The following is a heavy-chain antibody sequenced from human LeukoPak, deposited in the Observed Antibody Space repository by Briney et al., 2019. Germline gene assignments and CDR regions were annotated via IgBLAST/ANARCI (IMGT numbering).Heavy chain of an antibody. CDR1: GFTFSSYE. V-gene: IGHV3-48*03. J-gene: IGHJ6*03. CDR2: ISSSGSTI. Sequence: GGSLRLSCAAAGFTFSSYEMNWVRQAPGKGLEWVSYISSSGSTIYYADSVKGRFTISRDNAKNSLYLQMNSLRAEDTAVYYCAKDPGRSTHYDFWSGPYYYYMDVWGKGTTVTVSS. D-gene: IGHD3-3*01. CDR3: AKDPGRSTHYDFWSGPYYYYMDV.